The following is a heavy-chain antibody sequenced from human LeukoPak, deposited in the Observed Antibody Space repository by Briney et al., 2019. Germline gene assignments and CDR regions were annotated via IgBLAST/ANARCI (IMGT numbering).Heavy chain of an antibody. V-gene: IGHV5-51*01. D-gene: IGHD2-15*01. CDR1: GYSFTSYW. J-gene: IGHJ6*03. CDR3: ARVGVPASMTYYYYMDV. CDR2: IYPGDSDT. Sequence: GESLKISCKGSGYSFTSYWIAWVRQMPGKGLEWMGIIYPGDSDTRYSPSFQGEVTISADKSISTAFLQWSSLKASNTAMYYCARVGVPASMTYYYYMDVWGKGTTVTVSS.